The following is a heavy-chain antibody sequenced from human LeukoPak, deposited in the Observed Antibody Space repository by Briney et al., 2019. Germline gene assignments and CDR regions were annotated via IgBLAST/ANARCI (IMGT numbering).Heavy chain of an antibody. CDR3: ARGYGINMIVVVPQFDY. J-gene: IGHJ4*02. V-gene: IGHV1-18*01. CDR1: GYTFTSYG. CDR2: ISAYNGNT. Sequence: ASVKVSCKASGYTFTSYGISWVRQAPGQGLEWMGWISAYNGNTNYAQKLQGRVTMTTDTSTSTAYMELRSLRSDDTAVYYCARGYGINMIVVVPQFDYWGQGTLVTVSS. D-gene: IGHD3-22*01.